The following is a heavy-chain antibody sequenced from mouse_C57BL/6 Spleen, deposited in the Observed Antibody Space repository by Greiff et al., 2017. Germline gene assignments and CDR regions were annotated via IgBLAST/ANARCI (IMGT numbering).Heavy chain of an antibody. D-gene: IGHD1-1*01. CDR1: GYSFTDYN. CDR2: INPNYGTT. J-gene: IGHJ2*01. CDR3: AREYYDGSSSLDY. V-gene: IGHV1-39*01. Sequence: VQLQQSGPELVQPGASVQISCKASGYSFTDYNMNWVKQSNGKSLEWIGVINPNYGTTSYNQKFKGKATLTVDQASSTAYMQLNSLNSEYTAVYYGAREYYDGSSSLDYWGQGTTLTVSS.